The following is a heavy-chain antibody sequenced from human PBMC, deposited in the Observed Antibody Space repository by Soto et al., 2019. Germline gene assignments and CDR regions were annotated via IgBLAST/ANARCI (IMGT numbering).Heavy chain of an antibody. CDR2: ISGSGGST. D-gene: IGHD6-13*01. CDR3: AILGYIAAAGISYFDY. J-gene: IGHJ4*02. CDR1: GFTFSSYA. V-gene: IGHV3-23*01. Sequence: EVQLLESGGGLVQPGGSLRLSCAASGFTFSSYAMSWVRQAPGKGLEWVSAISGSGGSTYYADSVKGRFTISRDNSENTLYLQMNSLRAEDTAVYYCAILGYIAAAGISYFDYWGQGTLVTVSS.